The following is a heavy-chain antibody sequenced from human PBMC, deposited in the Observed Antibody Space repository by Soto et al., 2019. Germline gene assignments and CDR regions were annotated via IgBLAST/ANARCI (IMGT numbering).Heavy chain of an antibody. D-gene: IGHD3-3*01. CDR3: AQRVLRTVFGLVTSTASHFDF. Sequence: QITLNESGPTQVKPRQTLTLTCTFSGFSLTTSGLGVGWIRQSPGNAPEWLALIYWDDEKGYSPSVKSRLTITKDTSKNQVVLTMADSDPADTAPYYCAQRVLRTVFGLVTSTASHFDFWGQGTPVAVSS. CDR1: GFSLTTSGLG. J-gene: IGHJ4*02. V-gene: IGHV2-5*02. CDR2: IYWDDEK.